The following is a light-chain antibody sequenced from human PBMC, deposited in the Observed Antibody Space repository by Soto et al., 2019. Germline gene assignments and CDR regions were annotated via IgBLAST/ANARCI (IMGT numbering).Light chain of an antibody. J-gene: IGKJ4*01. CDR1: QGSSDY. CDR3: QQLRSYPLS. CDR2: ITS. V-gene: IGKV1-9*01. Sequence: DIQLTQSPSFLSASVGDRVTITCRASQGSSDYFAWYQQEPGKAPKVLIYITSTLQSGVPSRFSGSGSGTEFTLTISSLQPEDSATYYCQQLRSYPLSFGGGTKVEI.